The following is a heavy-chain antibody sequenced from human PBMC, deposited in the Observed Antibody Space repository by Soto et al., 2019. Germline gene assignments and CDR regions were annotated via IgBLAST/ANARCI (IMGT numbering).Heavy chain of an antibody. Sequence: LRLSCAASGFTFSDYYMSWIRQAPGKGLEWVSYISSSGSTIYYADSVKGRFTISRDNAKNSLYLQMNSLRAEDTAVYYCARVDSSGWYKDYFDYWGQGTLVTVSS. CDR3: ARVDSSGWYKDYFDY. V-gene: IGHV3-11*01. J-gene: IGHJ4*02. CDR2: ISSSGSTI. CDR1: GFTFSDYY. D-gene: IGHD6-19*01.